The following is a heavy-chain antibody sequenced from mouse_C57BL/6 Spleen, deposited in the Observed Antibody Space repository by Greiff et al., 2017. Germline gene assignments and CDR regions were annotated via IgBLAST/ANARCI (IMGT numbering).Heavy chain of an antibody. V-gene: IGHV1-59*01. CDR3: AREDYDWFAY. CDR1: GYTFTSYW. CDR2: IDPSDSYT. D-gene: IGHD2-4*01. J-gene: IGHJ3*01. Sequence: QVQLQQPGAELVRPGTSVKLSCKASGYTFTSYWMHWVKQRPGQGLEWIGVIDPSDSYTNYNQKFKGKATLTVDTSSSTAYMQLSSLTSEDSAVYYCAREDYDWFAYWGQGTLVTVSA.